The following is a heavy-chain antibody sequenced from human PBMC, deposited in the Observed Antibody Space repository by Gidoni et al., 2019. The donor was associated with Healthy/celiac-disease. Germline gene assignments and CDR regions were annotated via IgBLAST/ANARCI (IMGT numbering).Heavy chain of an antibody. D-gene: IGHD2-15*01. Sequence: QVQLQESGPGLVKPSETLSLTCTVSGGSISSYYWSWIRQPPGKGLEWIGYIYYSGSTNYNPSLKSRVTISVDTSKNQFSLKLSSVTAADTAVYYCARAATLYYYYYMDVWGKGTTVTVSS. CDR3: ARAATLYYYYYMDV. CDR2: IYYSGST. J-gene: IGHJ6*03. V-gene: IGHV4-59*01. CDR1: GGSISSYY.